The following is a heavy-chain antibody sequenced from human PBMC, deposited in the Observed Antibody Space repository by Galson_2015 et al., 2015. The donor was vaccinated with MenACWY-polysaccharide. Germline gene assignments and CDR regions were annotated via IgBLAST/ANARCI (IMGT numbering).Heavy chain of an antibody. J-gene: IGHJ4*02. CDR2: ISSGSSTI. CDR1: GFTFSSYT. Sequence: SLRLSCAASGFTFSSYTMNWVRQAPGKGLEWLSYISSGSSTIYYPDSVKGRFTISRDNAKNSLYLQMNSLRAEDTAVYYCARGRLDYWGQGTL. CDR3: ARGRLDY. V-gene: IGHV3-48*01.